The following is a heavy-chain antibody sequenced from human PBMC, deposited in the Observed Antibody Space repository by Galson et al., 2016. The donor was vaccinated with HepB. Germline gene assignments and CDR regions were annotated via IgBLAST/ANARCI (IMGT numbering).Heavy chain of an antibody. J-gene: IGHJ6*03. D-gene: IGHD1-1*01. Sequence: QSGAEVKKPGESLQISCKGSGYTFSDYWIGWVRQLPGKGLEWMHIIYPGAPDTRYMPPFPGPVTISADKSISTVSQQWSSLKASDTALYYCASQGQHNYYYYMDVRGRGTTVTVAS. CDR2: IYPGAPDT. CDR1: GYTFSDYW. CDR3: ASQGQHNYYYYMDV. V-gene: IGHV5-51*01.